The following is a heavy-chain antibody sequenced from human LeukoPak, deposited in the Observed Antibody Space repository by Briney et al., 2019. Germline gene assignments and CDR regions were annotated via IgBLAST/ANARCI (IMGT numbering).Heavy chain of an antibody. V-gene: IGHV4-59*01. CDR3: ARERPLALFDY. Sequence: SETPSLTCTVSGGSISSYSRSWIRQPPGKGLEWIGYIYYSGSTNYNPSLKSRVTISVDTSKNQFSLRLSSVTAADTAVYYCARERPLALFDYWGQGTLVTVSS. J-gene: IGHJ4*02. CDR1: GGSISSYS. CDR2: IYYSGST.